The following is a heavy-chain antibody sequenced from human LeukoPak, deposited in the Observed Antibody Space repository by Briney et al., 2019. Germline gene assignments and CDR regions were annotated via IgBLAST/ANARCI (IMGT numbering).Heavy chain of an antibody. J-gene: IGHJ4*02. V-gene: IGHV1-3*01. CDR1: GYTFTSYA. CDR2: INAGNGNT. CDR3: AQVARYSYGSDY. Sequence: RASVKVSCKASGYTFTSYAMHWVRQAPGQRLEWMGWINAGNGNTKYSQKFQGRVTITRDTSASTAYMELSSLRSEDTAVYYCAQVARYSYGSDYWGQGTLVTVSS. D-gene: IGHD5-18*01.